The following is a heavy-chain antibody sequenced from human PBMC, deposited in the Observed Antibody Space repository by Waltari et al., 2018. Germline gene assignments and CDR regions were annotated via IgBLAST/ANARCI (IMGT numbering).Heavy chain of an antibody. D-gene: IGHD3-10*01. CDR3: ARGRVCRRITMVRGVSLDY. CDR2: MNPNSGNT. V-gene: IGHV1-8*01. CDR1: GYTFTSYD. Sequence: QVQLVQSGAEVKKPGASVKVSCKASGYTFTSYDINWVRQATGQGLEWMGWMNPNSGNTGYAQKFQGRVTMTRNTAISTAYMELSSLRSEDTAVYYCARGRVCRRITMVRGVSLDYWVQGTLVTVSS. J-gene: IGHJ4*02.